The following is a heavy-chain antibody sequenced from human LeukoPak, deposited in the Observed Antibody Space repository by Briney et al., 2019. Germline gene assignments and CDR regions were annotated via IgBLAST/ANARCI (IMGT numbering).Heavy chain of an antibody. CDR1: GFTFSSYG. V-gene: IGHV3-30*02. J-gene: IGHJ4*02. CDR2: IRYDGSNK. D-gene: IGHD5-12*01. CDR3: AKDLGYSGYEVDYFDY. Sequence: PGGSLRLSCAASGFTFSSYGMHWVRQAPGKGLEWVAFIRYDGSNKYYADSVKGRFTISRDNSKNTLYLQMNSLRAEDTAVYYFAKDLGYSGYEVDYFDYWGQGTLVTVSS.